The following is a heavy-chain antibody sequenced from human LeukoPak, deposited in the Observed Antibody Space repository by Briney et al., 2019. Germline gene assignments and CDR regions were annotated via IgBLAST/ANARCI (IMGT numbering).Heavy chain of an antibody. CDR2: IYYSGST. V-gene: IGHV4-59*01. CDR3: ARSSIAGAGFDY. Sequence: SETLSLTCTVSGGSISSYYWSWIRQPPGKGLEWIGYIYYSGSTNYNPSLKCRVTISVDTSKNQFSLKLSSVTAADTAAYYCARSSIAGAGFDYWGQGTLVTVSS. D-gene: IGHD6-19*01. J-gene: IGHJ4*02. CDR1: GGSISSYY.